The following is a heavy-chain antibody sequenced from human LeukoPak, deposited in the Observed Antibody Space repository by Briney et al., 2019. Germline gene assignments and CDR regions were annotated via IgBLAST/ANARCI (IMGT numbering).Heavy chain of an antibody. J-gene: IGHJ2*01. V-gene: IGHV4-59*01. Sequence: SGTLSLTCSVSGGSISTSYWIWIRQPPGKGLEWIGYIYNSGSTNYNPSFKSRVTISVDMSKNQFSLKLSSVTAADTAVYYCARPKYADYDWPDWYFDLWGRGTLVTVSS. CDR2: IYNSGST. D-gene: IGHD4-17*01. CDR1: GGSISTSY. CDR3: ARPKYADYDWPDWYFDL.